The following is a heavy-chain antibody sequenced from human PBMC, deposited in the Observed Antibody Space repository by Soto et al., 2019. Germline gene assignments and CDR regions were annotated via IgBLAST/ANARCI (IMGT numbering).Heavy chain of an antibody. J-gene: IGHJ4*02. CDR1: GFTFSNAW. V-gene: IGHV3-15*07. CDR3: WTGGTNHDYGDYESLRGFVPYYFDY. Sequence: GGSLRLSCAASGFTFSNAWMNWVRQAPGKGLEWVGRIKSKTDGGTTDYAAPVKGRFTISRDDSKNTLYLQLNSLKTEDTAVYYCWTGGTNHDYGDYESLRGFVPYYFDYWGQGTLVTVSS. CDR2: IKSKTDGGTT. D-gene: IGHD4-17*01.